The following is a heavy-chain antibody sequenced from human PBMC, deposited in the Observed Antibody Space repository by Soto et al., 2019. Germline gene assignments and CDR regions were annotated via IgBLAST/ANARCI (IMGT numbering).Heavy chain of an antibody. J-gene: IGHJ4*02. D-gene: IGHD5-18*01. Sequence: PGESLKISCNGSWYRFTSNWIGWVRQMPGKGLEWMGIIYPGDSDTRYSPSFQGQVTISADKSISTAYLQWSSLKASDTAMYYCARRGYSYGYDYWGQGTLVTVSS. CDR3: ARRGYSYGYDY. CDR2: IYPGDSDT. CDR1: WYRFTSNW. V-gene: IGHV5-51*01.